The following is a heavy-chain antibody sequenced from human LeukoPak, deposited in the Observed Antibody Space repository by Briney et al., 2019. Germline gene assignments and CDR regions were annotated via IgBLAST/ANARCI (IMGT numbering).Heavy chain of an antibody. CDR2: INPNSGGT. CDR3: ARDREYPNGFDY. D-gene: IGHD2-2*01. Sequence: ASVKVSCKASGYAFPGSYMHWVRQAPGQGLEWMGWINPNSGGTNYAQRFQGRVTMTRDTSLNTAYMGLSMVRSDDTAVYYCARDREYPNGFDYWGQGTLVTVSS. CDR1: GYAFPGSY. J-gene: IGHJ4*02. V-gene: IGHV1-2*02.